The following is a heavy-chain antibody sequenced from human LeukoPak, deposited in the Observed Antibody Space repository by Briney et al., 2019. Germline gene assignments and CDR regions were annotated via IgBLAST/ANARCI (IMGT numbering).Heavy chain of an antibody. CDR2: VNGNGGST. CDR3: AKSLYGGCDY. CDR1: GFTFSTYA. Sequence: GGSLRLSCAASGFTFSTYAMSWVRQAPGKGLEWVSGVNGNGGSTSYADSVKGRFPISRDNAKNTVYLQMNSLRVEDTAVYYRAKSLYGGCDYWGQGTLVTVSS. J-gene: IGHJ4*02. V-gene: IGHV3-23*01. D-gene: IGHD3-16*02.